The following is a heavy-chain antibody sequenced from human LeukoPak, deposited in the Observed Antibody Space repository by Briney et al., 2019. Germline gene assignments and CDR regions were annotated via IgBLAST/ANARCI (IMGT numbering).Heavy chain of an antibody. D-gene: IGHD5-24*01. V-gene: IGHV5-51*01. J-gene: IGHJ4*02. CDR1: GYSFTSYW. Sequence: GESLQISCKGSGYSFTSYWIGWVRQMPGKGLEWMGIIYPGDSDTRYSPSFQGQVTISADKSFSTAYLQWSSLKASDTAIYYCAREGRDGFRVIDYWGQGTLVTVSS. CDR2: IYPGDSDT. CDR3: AREGRDGFRVIDY.